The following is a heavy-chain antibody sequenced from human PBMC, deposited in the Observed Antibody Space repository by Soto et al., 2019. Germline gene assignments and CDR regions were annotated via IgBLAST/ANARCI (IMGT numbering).Heavy chain of an antibody. CDR3: XXXXXXXXXXXXXXAYDS. CDR2: ITPGTGGT. V-gene: IGHV1-2*04. Sequence: QVQLVQSGAEVKKSGASVKVSCKASGYTFTAYYIHWLRQAPGQGLEWLGWITPGTGGTDHARKVQGWDTLTRHTXXXXXXXXXXXXXXXXXXXXXXXXXXXXXXXXXXXXAYDSWGQGTLITVSS. CDR1: GYTFTAYY. J-gene: IGHJ4*02.